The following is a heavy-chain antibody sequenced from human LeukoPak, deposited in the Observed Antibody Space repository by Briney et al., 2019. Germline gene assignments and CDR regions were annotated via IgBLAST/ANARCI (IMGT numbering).Heavy chain of an antibody. CDR3: ASLSSGGGWWGVDY. D-gene: IGHD2-15*01. Sequence: ASVKVSCKASGYTFTSYDINWVRQATGQGLEWMGWMNPNSGNTGYAQKFQGRVTMTRNTSISTAYMELSSLRSEDTAVYYRASLSSGGGWWGVDYWGQGTLVTVSS. CDR2: MNPNSGNT. CDR1: GYTFTSYD. J-gene: IGHJ4*02. V-gene: IGHV1-8*01.